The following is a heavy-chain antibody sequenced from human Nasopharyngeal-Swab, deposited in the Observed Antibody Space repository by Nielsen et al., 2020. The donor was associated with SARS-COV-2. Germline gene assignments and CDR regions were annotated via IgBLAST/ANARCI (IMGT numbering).Heavy chain of an antibody. CDR2: ISAYNGNT. J-gene: IGHJ4*02. CDR1: GYTLTELS. Sequence: ASVKVSCKVSGYTLTELSMHWVRQAPGQGLEWMGWISAYNGNTNYAQKLQGRVTMTTDTSTSTAYMELRSLRSDDTAVYYCAVNYYDSSGYWPFDYWGQGTLVTVSS. D-gene: IGHD3-22*01. V-gene: IGHV1-18*01. CDR3: AVNYYDSSGYWPFDY.